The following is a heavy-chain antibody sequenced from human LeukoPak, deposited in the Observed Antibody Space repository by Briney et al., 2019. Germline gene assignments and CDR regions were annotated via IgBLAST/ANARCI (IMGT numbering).Heavy chain of an antibody. V-gene: IGHV4-34*01. CDR2: INNSVST. CDR3: SRAQKRFLEWLLRHRAFDS. CDR1: GGSFSGYY. J-gene: IGHJ3*02. D-gene: IGHD3-3*01. Sequence: APETLSLTCADHGGSFSGYYWSWVRQPPGKGLEWIGEINNSVSTNYNPSLKSRVTISSAKSKNQFSLILNSATAAATTAFFFSRAQKRFLEWLLRHRAFDSWGQGAMVTVSS.